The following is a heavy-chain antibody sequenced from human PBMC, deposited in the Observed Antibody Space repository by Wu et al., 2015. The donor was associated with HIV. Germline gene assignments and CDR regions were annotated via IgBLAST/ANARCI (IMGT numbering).Heavy chain of an antibody. Sequence: QVQLVQSGGEVKTPGASVKVSCKASGDTFTAYYMYWVRQAPGQGLEWMGWINPNSGGTNYAQRFQGRITMTRDTSINTAYMELNRVKFDDTAVYYCARGAKAGYSSSWVAYWGQGRWSSSRQ. J-gene: IGHJ4*02. CDR3: ARGAKAGYSSSWVAY. V-gene: IGHV1-2*02. CDR2: INPNSGGT. CDR1: GDTFTAYY. D-gene: IGHD6-13*01.